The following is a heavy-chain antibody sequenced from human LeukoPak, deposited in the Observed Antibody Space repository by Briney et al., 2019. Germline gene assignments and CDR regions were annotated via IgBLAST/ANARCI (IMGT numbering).Heavy chain of an antibody. CDR3: ATNRAPGYFDY. Sequence: PSETLSLTCAVYGGSFSGYYWSWIRQPPGKGLEWIGEINHSGSTNYNPSLKSRVTISIDTSKNQFSLKLSSVTAADTAVYYCATNRAPGYFDYWGQGTLVTVSS. D-gene: IGHD3-10*01. J-gene: IGHJ4*02. CDR2: INHSGST. V-gene: IGHV4-34*01. CDR1: GGSFSGYY.